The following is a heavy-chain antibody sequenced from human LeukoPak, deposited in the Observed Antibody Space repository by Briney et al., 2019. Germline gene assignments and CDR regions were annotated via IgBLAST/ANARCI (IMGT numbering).Heavy chain of an antibody. Sequence: PSETLSLTCAVYGGSFSGYYWSWIRQPPGKGLEWIGEISHSGNTNYNPSLKSRVIISVDTSKNQFSLKLSSVTAADTAMYYCARGRHWYFDLWGRGTLVTVSS. CDR1: GGSFSGYY. CDR3: ARGRHWYFDL. J-gene: IGHJ2*01. V-gene: IGHV4-34*01. CDR2: ISHSGNT.